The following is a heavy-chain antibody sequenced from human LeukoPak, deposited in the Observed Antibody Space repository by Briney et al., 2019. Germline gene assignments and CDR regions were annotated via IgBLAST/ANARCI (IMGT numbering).Heavy chain of an antibody. Sequence: ASVKVSCKASGYTFTGYYMHWARQAPGQGLEWMGWINPNSGGTNYAQKFQGRVTMTRDTSISTAYMELSRLRSDDTAVYYCARTYCGGDCYPKDYWGQGTLVTVSS. V-gene: IGHV1-2*02. CDR3: ARTYCGGDCYPKDY. CDR2: INPNSGGT. D-gene: IGHD2-21*02. J-gene: IGHJ4*02. CDR1: GYTFTGYY.